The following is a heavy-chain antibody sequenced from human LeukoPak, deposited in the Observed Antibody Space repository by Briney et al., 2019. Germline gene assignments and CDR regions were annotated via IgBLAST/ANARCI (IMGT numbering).Heavy chain of an antibody. J-gene: IGHJ6*03. V-gene: IGHV4-34*01. D-gene: IGHD3-10*01. CDR2: INHSGST. Sequence: SETLSLTCAVYGGSFSGYYWSWIRQPPGKGLERIGEINHSGSTNYNPSLKSRVTISVDTSKNQFSLKLSSVTAADTAVYYCARGGPFGDYYYYMDVWGKGTTVTISS. CDR1: GGSFSGYY. CDR3: ARGGPFGDYYYYMDV.